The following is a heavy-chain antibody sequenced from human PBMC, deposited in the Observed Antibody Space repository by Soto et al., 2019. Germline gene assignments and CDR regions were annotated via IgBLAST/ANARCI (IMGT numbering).Heavy chain of an antibody. CDR1: GFTVSSNY. CDR2: IYSGGTT. V-gene: IGHV3-53*01. CDR3: ARLVGATSYHFDY. Sequence: GGSLRLSCAASGFTVSSNYMSWVRQAPGKGLEWVSVIYSGGTTYYADSVKGRFTISRDNSKNTLYLQMNSLRAEDTAVYYCARLVGATSYHFDYWGQGTLVTVSS. D-gene: IGHD1-26*01. J-gene: IGHJ4*02.